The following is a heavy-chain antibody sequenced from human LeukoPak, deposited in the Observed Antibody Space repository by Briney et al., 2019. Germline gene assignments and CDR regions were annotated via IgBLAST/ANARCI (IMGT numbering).Heavy chain of an antibody. V-gene: IGHV3-23*01. CDR3: AKDLGHRSDYWFDW. CDR1: GFTFSSYA. D-gene: IGHD3-16*01. J-gene: IGHJ4*02. Sequence: GGSLRLSCAASGFTFSSYAMSWVRQAPGKGLEWVSGISGDAGNTDYADSVEGRFTISRDNSKNTVTLQMNSLRVEDSALYYCAKDLGHRSDYWFDWWGQGTLVTVSS. CDR2: ISGDAGNT.